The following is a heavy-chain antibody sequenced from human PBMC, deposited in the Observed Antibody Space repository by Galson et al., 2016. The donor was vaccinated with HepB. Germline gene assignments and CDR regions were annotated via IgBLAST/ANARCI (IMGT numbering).Heavy chain of an antibody. CDR1: GGSISSSSHY. J-gene: IGHJ4*02. CDR2: IHYSGST. Sequence: ETLSLTCTVSGGSISSSSHYWGWIRQPPGKGLEWIGSIHYSGSTYYNPSLKSRVTISVDTPKNQFSLKLSSVTAADTAVYYCARQRVLITFGAVIALFDYWGRGSLVTVSS. CDR3: ARQRVLITFGAVIALFDY. V-gene: IGHV4-39*01. D-gene: IGHD3-16*02.